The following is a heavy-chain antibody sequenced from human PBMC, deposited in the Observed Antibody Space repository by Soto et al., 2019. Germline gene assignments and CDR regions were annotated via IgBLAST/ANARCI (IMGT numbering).Heavy chain of an antibody. D-gene: IGHD1-1*01. CDR1: GFTFDDYA. CDR2: ISWNSGSI. J-gene: IGHJ3*02. Sequence: EVQLVESGGGLVQPGRSLRLSCAASGFTFDDYAMHWVRQAPGKGLEWVSGISWNSGSIGYADSVKGRFTISRDNAKNSLYLQMNSLRAEDTALYYCAKARTPFPSADAFDIWGQGTMVTVSS. CDR3: AKARTPFPSADAFDI. V-gene: IGHV3-9*01.